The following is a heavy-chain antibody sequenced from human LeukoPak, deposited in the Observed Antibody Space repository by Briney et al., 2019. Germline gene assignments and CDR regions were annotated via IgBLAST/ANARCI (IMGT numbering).Heavy chain of an antibody. CDR1: GDSISHSY. CDR3: AKGAGSGYSLPFDY. Sequence: SETLSLTCTVSGDSISHSYWSWIRQPPGKGLEWIGFVYHSGSTNHNPSLKSRLIISIDTSKNQFSLRLMSVTAADSAVCYCAKGAGSGYSLPFDYWGPGTLVSVSS. CDR2: VYHSGST. D-gene: IGHD3-3*01. J-gene: IGHJ4*02. V-gene: IGHV4-59*01.